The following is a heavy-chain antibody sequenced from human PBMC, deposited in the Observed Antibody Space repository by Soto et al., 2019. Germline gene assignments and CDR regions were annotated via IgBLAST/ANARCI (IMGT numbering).Heavy chain of an antibody. D-gene: IGHD3-16*01. CDR2: INAGNGNT. V-gene: IGHV1-3*01. J-gene: IGHJ3*02. CDR3: AGPPRGGGLGEFFQRDPDAAFAI. Sequence: EASVKVSCKASGYTFTSYAMQWVRQAPGQRLEWMGWINAGNGNTKYSQKFQGRVTITRDTSASTAYMELSSLRSEDTAVYYCAGPPRGGGLGEFFQRDPDAAFAIGGKGKMVT. CDR1: GYTFTSYA.